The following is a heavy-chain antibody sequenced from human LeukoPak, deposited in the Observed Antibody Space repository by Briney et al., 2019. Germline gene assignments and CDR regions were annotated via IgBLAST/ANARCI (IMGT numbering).Heavy chain of an antibody. CDR1: EFSFSRYA. Sequence: PGGSLGVSCSASEFSFSRYAMHWVRQGPGKGLEHVSTISSNGASTYYADSAKGRFTISRDNSKNTLYLQLSSLSAEDTAVYYCVKGGYYDSSGFPEYFQDWGQGTLVSASS. D-gene: IGHD3-22*01. CDR3: VKGGYYDSSGFPEYFQD. V-gene: IGHV3-64D*06. J-gene: IGHJ1*01. CDR2: ISSNGAST.